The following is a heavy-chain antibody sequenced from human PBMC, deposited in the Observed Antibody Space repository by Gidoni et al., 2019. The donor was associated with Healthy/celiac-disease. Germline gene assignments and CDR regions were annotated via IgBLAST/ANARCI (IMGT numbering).Heavy chain of an antibody. J-gene: IGHJ4*02. D-gene: IGHD6-19*01. V-gene: IGHV4-39*01. Sequence: QLQLQESGPGLVKPSETLSLTCTVSGGSISSRSYYWGWSRQPPGKGPEWLGSIYDSGSTYYNPSLKSRVTISVDTSKNQFSLKLSSVTAADTAVYYCARHGIAVAGTAQGFDYWGQGTLVTVSS. CDR2: IYDSGST. CDR1: GGSISSRSYY. CDR3: ARHGIAVAGTAQGFDY.